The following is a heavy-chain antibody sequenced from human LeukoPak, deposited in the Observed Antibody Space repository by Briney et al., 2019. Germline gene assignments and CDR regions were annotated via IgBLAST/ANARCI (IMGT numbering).Heavy chain of an antibody. Sequence: GGSLRLSCAASGFTFSDYYMTWIRQAPGKGLESVAYISGSGSVIVYADSVKGRFTISRDNAQNSLYLQMNSLRAEDTSVYYCATESNGNYPVEHAFHIWGQGTMVTVSS. J-gene: IGHJ3*02. CDR3: ATESNGNYPVEHAFHI. V-gene: IGHV3-11*04. CDR2: ISGSGSVI. CDR1: GFTFSDYY. D-gene: IGHD1-7*01.